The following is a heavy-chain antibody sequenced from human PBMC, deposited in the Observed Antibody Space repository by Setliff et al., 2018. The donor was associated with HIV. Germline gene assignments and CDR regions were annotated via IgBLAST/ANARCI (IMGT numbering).Heavy chain of an antibody. V-gene: IGHV1-18*01. CDR2: ISAYNGNR. CDR1: GYTFSNYG. D-gene: IGHD3-16*01. Sequence: GASVKVSCKASGYTFSNYGISWVRQAPGQGLEWMGWISAYNGNRNYAQKLQDRLTLTTDTSTNTAYMELRRLTADDTAVYFCARGGVYYYYMDVWGKGTTVTVSS. CDR3: ARGGVYYYYMDV. J-gene: IGHJ6*03.